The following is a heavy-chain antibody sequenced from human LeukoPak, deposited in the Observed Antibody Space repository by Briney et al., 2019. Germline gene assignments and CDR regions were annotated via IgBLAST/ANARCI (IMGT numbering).Heavy chain of an antibody. D-gene: IGHD2-2*01. Sequence: SETLSLTCTVSGGSISSGDYYWSWIRQPPGKGLEWIGYIYYSGGTYYNPSLKSRVTISVDTSKNQFSLKLSSVTAADTAVYYCARDAPGSSVNYWGQGTLVTVSS. CDR3: ARDAPGSSVNY. CDR1: GGSISSGDYY. V-gene: IGHV4-30-4*01. J-gene: IGHJ4*02. CDR2: IYYSGGT.